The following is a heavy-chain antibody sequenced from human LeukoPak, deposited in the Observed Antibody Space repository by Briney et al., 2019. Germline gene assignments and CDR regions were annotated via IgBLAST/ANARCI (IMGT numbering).Heavy chain of an antibody. J-gene: IGHJ4*02. CDR2: INDDGSAT. V-gene: IGHV3-74*01. CDR1: GFAFSNYW. Sequence: GGSLRLSCAASGFAFSNYWMHWVRQVPGKGLVWVSRINDDGSATFYADSVKGRFTISRDNAKNTLFLQMNSLSAEDTAVYYCAREILAPGKTHDYWGQGTLVTVSS. CDR3: AREILAPGKTHDY.